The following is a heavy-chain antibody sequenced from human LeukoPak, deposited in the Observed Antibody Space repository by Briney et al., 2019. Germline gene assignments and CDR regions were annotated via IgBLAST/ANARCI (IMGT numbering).Heavy chain of an antibody. Sequence: SETLSLTCTVSGGSISSSSYYWSWIRQPPGKGLEWIGYIYYSGSTNYNPSLKSRVTISVDTSKNQFSLKLSSVTAADTAVYYCARHNDYYVVGGMDVWGQGTTVTVSS. CDR2: IYYSGST. CDR1: GGSISSSSYY. D-gene: IGHD3-10*02. CDR3: ARHNDYYVVGGMDV. V-gene: IGHV4-61*05. J-gene: IGHJ6*02.